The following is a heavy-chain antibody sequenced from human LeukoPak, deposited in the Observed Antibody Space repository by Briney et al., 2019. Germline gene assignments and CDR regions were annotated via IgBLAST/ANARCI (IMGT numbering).Heavy chain of an antibody. Sequence: LRLSCAASGFIFSDYYMSWIRQAPGKGLEWIGSLYNTESTYYNPSLQSRVTISVDTSKNQFSLKLSSVTAADTAAYYCARHPTLTSGGNFDYWGQGTLVTVSS. CDR2: LYNTEST. J-gene: IGHJ4*02. V-gene: IGHV4-38-2*01. CDR3: ARHPTLTSGGNFDY. CDR1: GFIFSDYY. D-gene: IGHD3-16*01.